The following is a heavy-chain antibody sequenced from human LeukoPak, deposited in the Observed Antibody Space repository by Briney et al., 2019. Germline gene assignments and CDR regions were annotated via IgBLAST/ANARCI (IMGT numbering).Heavy chain of an antibody. J-gene: IGHJ6*02. D-gene: IGHD4-17*01. CDR3: AREDHGGYSYYYYYGMDV. Sequence: KPSETLSLTCTVSGGSISSSSYYWGWIRQPPGKGLEWIGSIYYSGSTYYNPSLKSRVTISVDTSKNQFSLKLSSVTAADTAVYYCAREDHGGYSYYYYYGMDVWGQGTTVTVSS. CDR2: IYYSGST. V-gene: IGHV4-39*02. CDR1: GGSISSSSYY.